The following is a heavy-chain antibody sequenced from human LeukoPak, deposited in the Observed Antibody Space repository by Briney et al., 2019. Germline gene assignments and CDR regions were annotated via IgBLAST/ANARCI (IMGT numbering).Heavy chain of an antibody. D-gene: IGHD3-3*01. Sequence: GGSLRLSCAASGFTFSSYSMNWVRQAPGKGLEWVSAISGSGGSTYYADSVKGRFTISRDNSKNTLYLQMNSLRAEDTAVYYCAKDNIGRITIFGVVIGPDAFDIWGQGTMVTVSS. CDR3: AKDNIGRITIFGVVIGPDAFDI. CDR1: GFTFSSYS. CDR2: ISGSGGST. V-gene: IGHV3-23*01. J-gene: IGHJ3*02.